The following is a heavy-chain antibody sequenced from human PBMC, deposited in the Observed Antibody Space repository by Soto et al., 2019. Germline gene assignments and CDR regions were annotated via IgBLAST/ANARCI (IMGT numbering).Heavy chain of an antibody. Sequence: SETLSLTCTVSGGSISSSIYYWGWIRQPPGKGLEWIGSISSSGSTYYKPSLKSRVAMSVDTSKNQFSLKLTSVTAADTAVYYCARDKITGLFGYWGQGTLVTVSS. CDR2: ISSSGST. CDR3: ARDKITGLFGY. J-gene: IGHJ4*02. D-gene: IGHD2-8*02. CDR1: GGSISSSIYY. V-gene: IGHV4-39*01.